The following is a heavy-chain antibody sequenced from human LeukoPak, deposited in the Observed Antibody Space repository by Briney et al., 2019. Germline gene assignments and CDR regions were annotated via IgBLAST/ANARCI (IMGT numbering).Heavy chain of an antibody. J-gene: IGHJ4*02. CDR2: ISGSGGST. V-gene: IGHV3-23*01. D-gene: IGHD5-12*01. CDR3: AKDLLVATASGPRYFDY. Sequence: GGSLRLSCAASGFTFSSYAMSWVRQAPGKGLEWVSAISGSGGSTYYADSVKGRFTISRDNSKNTLYLQMNSLRAEDTAVYYCAKDLLVATASGPRYFDYWGQGTLVTVSS. CDR1: GFTFSSYA.